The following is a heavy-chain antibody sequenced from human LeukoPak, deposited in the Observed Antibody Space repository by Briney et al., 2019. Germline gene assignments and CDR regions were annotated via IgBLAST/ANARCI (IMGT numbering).Heavy chain of an antibody. CDR1: GGTFSSYA. CDR2: IIPILGIA. V-gene: IGHV1-69*04. D-gene: IGHD3-22*01. Sequence: SVKVSCKASGGTFSSYAISWVRQAPGQGLEWMGRIIPILGIANYAQKFQGRVTITADKSTGTAYMELSSLRSEDTAVYYCASDLSYYDSSGYMFDYWGQGTLVTVSS. CDR3: ASDLSYYDSSGYMFDY. J-gene: IGHJ4*02.